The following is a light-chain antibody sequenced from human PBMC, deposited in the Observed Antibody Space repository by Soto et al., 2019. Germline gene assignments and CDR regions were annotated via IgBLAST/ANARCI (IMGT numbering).Light chain of an antibody. J-gene: IGKJ4*01. CDR2: GAS. Sequence: EIVMTQSPATLSVSPGERATLSCRASQSVSSNLAWYQQKPGQAPRLLIYGASTRATDIPARFSGSGSGTEFTLTISSLQSEDFAVYYCQQYYNWPPDATFGGGTKVDIK. CDR3: QQYYNWPPDAT. V-gene: IGKV3-15*01. CDR1: QSVSSN.